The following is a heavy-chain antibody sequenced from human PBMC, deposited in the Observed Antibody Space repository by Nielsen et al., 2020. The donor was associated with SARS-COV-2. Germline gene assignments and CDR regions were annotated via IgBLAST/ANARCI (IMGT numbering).Heavy chain of an antibody. V-gene: IGHV4-39*02. CDR2: IYYSGST. D-gene: IGHD3-3*01. J-gene: IGHJ4*02. Sequence: WIRQPPGKGLEWIGSIYYSGSTYYNPFLKSRVTISVDTSKNQFSLKLSSVTAADTAVYYCARDGRYDFWSGYYDYWGQGTLVTVSS. CDR3: ARDGRYDFWSGYYDY.